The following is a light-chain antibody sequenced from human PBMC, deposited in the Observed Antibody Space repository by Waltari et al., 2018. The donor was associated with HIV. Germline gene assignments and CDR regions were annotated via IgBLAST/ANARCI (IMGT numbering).Light chain of an antibody. J-gene: IGLJ1*01. CDR1: SSYVDTF. V-gene: IGLV2-11*01. CDR3: CSHAGNFIFV. CDR2: DVN. Sequence: QSALTQPHSVSGSPGQSLTISCTGTSSYVDTFVSWYQQHPGKAPKVIIYDVNKQPSGVPDRFSGSKSGNTASLTISGLQAEDEADYHCCSHAGNFIFVFGTGTKVTVL.